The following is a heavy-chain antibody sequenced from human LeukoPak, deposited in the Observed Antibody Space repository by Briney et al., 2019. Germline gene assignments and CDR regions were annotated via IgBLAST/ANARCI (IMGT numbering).Heavy chain of an antibody. V-gene: IGHV3-48*03. D-gene: IGHD4-17*01. CDR2: ISSSGSTI. Sequence: GGSLRLSCEASGFTFSSYEMNWVRQAPGKGLEWVSYISSSGSTIYYAGSVKGRFTISRDNAKNSLYLQMNSLRAEDTAVYYCARDPLVCTVTTVPYYFDYWGQGTLVTVSS. J-gene: IGHJ4*02. CDR3: ARDPLVCTVTTVPYYFDY. CDR1: GFTFSSYE.